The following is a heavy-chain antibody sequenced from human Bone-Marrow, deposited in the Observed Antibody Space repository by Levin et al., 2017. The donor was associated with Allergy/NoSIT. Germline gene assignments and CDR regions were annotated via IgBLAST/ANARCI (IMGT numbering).Heavy chain of an antibody. CDR2: RSAYNGDT. CDR3: AREWQPYCGGDFYFDY. D-gene: IGHD2-21*02. J-gene: IGHJ4*02. CDR1: GDTFTNYG. V-gene: IGHV1-18*01. Sequence: ASVKVSCKASGDTFTNYGITWVRQAPGQGLEWLGWRSAYNGDTNYAEKVQGRITMTTDTSTSSAYMELRSLRSDDTAVYYCAREWQPYCGGDFYFDYWGQGTLVTVSS.